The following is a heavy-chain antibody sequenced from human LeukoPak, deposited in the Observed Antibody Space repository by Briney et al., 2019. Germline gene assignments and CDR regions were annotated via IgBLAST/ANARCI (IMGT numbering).Heavy chain of an antibody. J-gene: IGHJ5*02. CDR3: ARGRDSSGYRNWFDP. CDR2: ISAYNGNT. CDR1: GYTFTSYG. D-gene: IGHD3-22*01. V-gene: IGHV1-18*01. Sequence: ASVKVSCKASGYTFTSYGISWVRQAPGQGLEWMGWISAYNGNTNYAQKLQGRVTMTTDTSTSTAYMELRSLRSDDTAVYYCARGRDSSGYRNWFDPWGQGTLVTVSS.